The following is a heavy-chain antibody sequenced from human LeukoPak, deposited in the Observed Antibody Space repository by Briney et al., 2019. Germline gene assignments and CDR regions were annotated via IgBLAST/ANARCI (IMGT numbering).Heavy chain of an antibody. CDR3: ARDRSATAYSSRWPRGWFDP. V-gene: IGHV4-34*01. D-gene: IGHD6-13*01. CDR2: INHSGST. CDR1: GGSFSGYY. J-gene: IGHJ5*02. Sequence: SETLSLTCAVYGGSFSGYYWSWIRQPPGKGLEWIGEINHSGSTNYNPSLKSRVTISVDTSKNQFSLKLSSVTAAHTAVYYCARDRSATAYSSRWPRGWFDPWGQGTPVTVSS.